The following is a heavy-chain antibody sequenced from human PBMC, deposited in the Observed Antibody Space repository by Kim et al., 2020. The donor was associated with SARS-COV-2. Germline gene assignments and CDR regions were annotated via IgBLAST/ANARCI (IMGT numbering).Heavy chain of an antibody. D-gene: IGHD6-19*01. V-gene: IGHV3-15*01. CDR3: TTEGAYSSGWEVFDY. J-gene: IGHJ4*02. CDR1: GFTFSNAW. Sequence: GGSLRLSCAASGFTFSNAWMSWVRQAPGKGLEWVGRIKSKTDGGTTDYAAPVKGRFTISRDDSKNTLYLQMNSLKTEDTAVYYCTTEGAYSSGWEVFDYWGQGTLVTVSS. CDR2: IKSKTDGGTT.